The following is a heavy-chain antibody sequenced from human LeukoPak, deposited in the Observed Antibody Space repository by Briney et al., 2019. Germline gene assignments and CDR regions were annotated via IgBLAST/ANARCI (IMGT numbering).Heavy chain of an antibody. V-gene: IGHV3-20*04. Sequence: RAGGSLRLSCAASGFTFDDYGMSWVRQAPGKGLEWVSGINWNGGSTGYADSVKGRFTISRDNAKNSLYLQMNSLRAEDTALYYCASLGYCSGGSCYARRDYWGRGTLVTVSS. J-gene: IGHJ4*02. CDR1: GFTFDDYG. CDR3: ASLGYCSGGSCYARRDY. CDR2: INWNGGST. D-gene: IGHD2-15*01.